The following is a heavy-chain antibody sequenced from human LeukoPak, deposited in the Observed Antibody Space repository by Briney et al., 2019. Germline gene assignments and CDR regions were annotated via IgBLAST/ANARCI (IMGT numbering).Heavy chain of an antibody. Sequence: GGSLRLSCAASGFTFSSYSMNWVRQAPGKGLEWVSSISSSSSYIYYADSVKGRFTISRDNAKNSLYLQMNSLRAEDTAVYYRARDSTMVRGVIDYWGQGTLVTVSS. CDR3: ARDSTMVRGVIDY. V-gene: IGHV3-21*01. CDR1: GFTFSSYS. CDR2: ISSSSSYI. J-gene: IGHJ4*02. D-gene: IGHD3-10*01.